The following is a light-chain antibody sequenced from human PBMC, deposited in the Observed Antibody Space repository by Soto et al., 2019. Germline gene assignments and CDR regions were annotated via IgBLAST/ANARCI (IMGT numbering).Light chain of an antibody. CDR1: QSFSVNY. V-gene: IGKV3-20*01. Sequence: EIVLTQSPDTLSLSAGERATLSCRASQSFSVNYFAWFQQKPGQAPRRLIYGASTRATGIPARFSGSGSGTEFTLTISRLEPEDFAVYYCQQYGSSPRTFGQGTKVDI. CDR3: QQYGSSPRT. J-gene: IGKJ1*01. CDR2: GAS.